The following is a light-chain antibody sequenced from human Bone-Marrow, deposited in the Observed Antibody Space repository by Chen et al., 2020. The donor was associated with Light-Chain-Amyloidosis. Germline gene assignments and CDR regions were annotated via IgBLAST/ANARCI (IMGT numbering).Light chain of an antibody. Sequence: IQMTQSPSSLSASVGDRVTITCRSSKGISNYLAWFQHKPGKAPKSLSYAASSLQSGVPSKFSGSGSGTDFTLTITNLLPEDVATYYCQQYNSYPRTFGQGTRLELK. V-gene: IGKV1-16*02. J-gene: IGKJ5*01. CDR3: QQYNSYPRT. CDR2: AAS. CDR1: KGISNY.